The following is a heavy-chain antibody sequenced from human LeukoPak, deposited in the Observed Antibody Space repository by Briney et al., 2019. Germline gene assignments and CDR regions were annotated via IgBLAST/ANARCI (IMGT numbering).Heavy chain of an antibody. CDR3: ANQLRDGERWLPKAFDI. D-gene: IGHD5-24*01. CDR2: IRGKAYGATT. V-gene: IGHV3-49*04. CDR1: GFTFGGYS. Sequence: GRSLRLSCSTSGFTFGGYSMSWVRQAPGKGLEWVGFIRGKAYGATTEYAASVKGRFTISRDNSKNTLYLQMNSLRAEDTAVYYCANQLRDGERWLPKAFDIWGQGTMVTVSS. J-gene: IGHJ3*02.